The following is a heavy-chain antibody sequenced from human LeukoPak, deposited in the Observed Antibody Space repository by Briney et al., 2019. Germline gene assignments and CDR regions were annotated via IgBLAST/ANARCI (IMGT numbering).Heavy chain of an antibody. J-gene: IGHJ4*02. D-gene: IGHD5-12*01. CDR3: AKDSLVATLDY. Sequence: PGRSLRLSCAASGFTFSSYGMHWVRQAPGKGLEWVAVISYDGSNKHYADSVKGRFTISRDNSKNTLYLQMNSLRAEDTAVYYCAKDSLVATLDYWGQGTLVTVSS. CDR1: GFTFSSYG. CDR2: ISYDGSNK. V-gene: IGHV3-30*18.